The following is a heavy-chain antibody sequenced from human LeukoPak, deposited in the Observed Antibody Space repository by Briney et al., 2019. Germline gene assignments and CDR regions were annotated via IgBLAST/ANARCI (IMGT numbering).Heavy chain of an antibody. CDR3: AKDGSWSCTD. Sequence: PGGSLRLSCGASGFTFSSSAMHWVRQGPGKGREWEVYIAHHGNNKYYADSVKGRFTISRDNSKGSLYLQMNSLRADDTAVYYCAKDGSWSCTDWGQGTLVRVSS. D-gene: IGHD2-8*02. J-gene: IGHJ4*02. CDR2: IAHHGNNK. V-gene: IGHV3-30*02. CDR1: GFTFSSSA.